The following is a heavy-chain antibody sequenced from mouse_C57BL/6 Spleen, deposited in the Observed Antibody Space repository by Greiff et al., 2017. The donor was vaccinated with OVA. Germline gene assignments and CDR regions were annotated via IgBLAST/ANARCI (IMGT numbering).Heavy chain of an antibody. CDR3: VLGGNYEDYYAMDY. CDR2: IYPVSGET. D-gene: IGHD2-1*01. J-gene: IGHJ4*01. Sequence: QVQLKQSGAELASPGASVTLSCKASGYTFTDHIMNWVKKRPGQGLEWIGRIYPVSGETNYTQKFMGKATFSVDRSSSTVYMVLNSLTSEDPAVYYCVLGGNYEDYYAMDYWGQGTSVTVSS. V-gene: IGHV1-11*01. CDR1: GYTFTDHI.